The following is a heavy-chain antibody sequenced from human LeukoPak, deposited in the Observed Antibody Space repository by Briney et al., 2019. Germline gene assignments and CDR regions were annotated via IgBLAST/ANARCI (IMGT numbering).Heavy chain of an antibody. CDR3: AKDHDEQYTYGPFDY. J-gene: IGHJ4*02. Sequence: GGSLRLSCAASGFTFYDYAMHWVRQAPGKGLEWVSLISGDGGSTYYADSVKGRFTISRDNSKNSLYLQMSSLRTEDTALYYCAKDHDEQYTYGPFDYWGQGTLVTVSS. D-gene: IGHD5-18*01. CDR2: ISGDGGST. CDR1: GFTFYDYA. V-gene: IGHV3-43*02.